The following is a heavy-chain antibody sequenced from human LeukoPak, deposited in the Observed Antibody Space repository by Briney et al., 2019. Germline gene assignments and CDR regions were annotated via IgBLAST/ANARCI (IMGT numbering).Heavy chain of an antibody. CDR2: INPNSGGT. V-gene: IGHV1-2*02. CDR3: ARDFPYYYDRVEAFDI. CDR1: GYTFTGYY. D-gene: IGHD3-22*01. Sequence: ASVKVSCKASGYTFTGYYMHWVRPAPGQGLEWMGWINPNSGGTNYAQKFQGRVTMTRDTSISTAYMELSRLRSDDTAVYYCARDFPYYYDRVEAFDIWGQGTMVTVSS. J-gene: IGHJ3*02.